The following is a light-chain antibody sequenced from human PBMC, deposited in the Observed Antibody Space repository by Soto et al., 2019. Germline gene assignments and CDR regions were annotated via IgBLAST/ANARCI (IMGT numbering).Light chain of an antibody. CDR3: GTWDNSLSLPYV. Sequence: HSVRKQAPSGSAGPGQKVTISFFGNNSNIGNNYVSWYQQLPGTAPKLLIFENNKRPSGIPDRFSASKSGTSATLAITGLQTGDAADYYCGTWDNSLSLPYVFGTGTKVTV. J-gene: IGLJ1*01. CDR2: ENN. CDR1: NSNIGNNY. V-gene: IGLV1-51*02.